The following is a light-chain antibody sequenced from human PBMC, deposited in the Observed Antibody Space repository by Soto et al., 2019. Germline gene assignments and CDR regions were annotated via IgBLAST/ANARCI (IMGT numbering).Light chain of an antibody. CDR2: GVS. V-gene: IGKV1-39*01. Sequence: DIQMTQSPSSLSASVGDRVTITCRASQSITIYLNWYQQRPGKAPRLLIYGVSTLQSGVPSRFSGSGSMTDFTLSISDLRPDDSATYYCQQTYTAPRTFGQGTKVDI. CDR3: QQTYTAPRT. J-gene: IGKJ1*01. CDR1: QSITIY.